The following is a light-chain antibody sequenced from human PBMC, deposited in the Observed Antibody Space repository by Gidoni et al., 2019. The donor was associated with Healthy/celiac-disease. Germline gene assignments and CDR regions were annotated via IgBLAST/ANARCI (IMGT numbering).Light chain of an antibody. V-gene: IGLV2-23*01. CDR3: CSYAASGSYV. Sequence: HSALTPPASVSRSPALSITISCTGTSSDVVSYNLVSWYQQHPGKAPQLMIYEGTKRPSGVSNRSSGSKSGNTASLTISGLQAEDEADYYCCSYAASGSYVFGTGTKVTVL. J-gene: IGLJ1*01. CDR2: EGT. CDR1: SSDVVSYNL.